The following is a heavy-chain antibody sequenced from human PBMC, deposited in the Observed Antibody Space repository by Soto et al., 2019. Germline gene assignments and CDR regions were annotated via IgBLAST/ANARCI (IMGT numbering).Heavy chain of an antibody. Sequence: EVQLVESGGGLVKPGRSLRLSCTASGFTFGDYAMSWFRQAPGKGLEWVGFIRSKAYGGTTEYAASVKGRFTISRDDSKSIAYLQMNSLKTEDTAVYYCTRARRRGDFWSGYYFYFDYWGQGTLVTVSS. CDR2: IRSKAYGGTT. J-gene: IGHJ4*02. CDR3: TRARRRGDFWSGYYFYFDY. CDR1: GFTFGDYA. V-gene: IGHV3-49*05. D-gene: IGHD3-3*01.